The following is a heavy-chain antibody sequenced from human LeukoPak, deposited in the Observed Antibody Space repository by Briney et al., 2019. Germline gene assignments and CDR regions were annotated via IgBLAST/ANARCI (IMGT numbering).Heavy chain of an antibody. CDR3: ARHRRKTYYYDSSGYYAFGAFDI. D-gene: IGHD3-22*01. Sequence: SETLSLTCTVSGYSISSGYYWGWIRQPPGKGLEWTGSIDHSGSTNYNPSLKSRVTISVDTSKNQFSLKLSSVTAADTAVYYCARHRRKTYYYDSSGYYAFGAFDIWGQGTMVTVSS. CDR1: GYSISSGYY. V-gene: IGHV4-38-2*02. J-gene: IGHJ3*02. CDR2: IDHSGST.